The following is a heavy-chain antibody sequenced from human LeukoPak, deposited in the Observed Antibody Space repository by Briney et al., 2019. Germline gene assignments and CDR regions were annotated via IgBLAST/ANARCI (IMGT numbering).Heavy chain of an antibody. CDR3: ATARTVPDVFDY. Sequence: GASVKVCCKASGYTFTSFDFSWVRQATGQGLEWMGWMNPNSGNSGYAQRFQGRVTMTRNTAISTAYMELSGLRSDDTAVYYCATARTVPDVFDYWGQGTLVTVSS. D-gene: IGHD2-2*01. J-gene: IGHJ4*02. CDR2: MNPNSGNS. CDR1: GYTFTSFD. V-gene: IGHV1-8*01.